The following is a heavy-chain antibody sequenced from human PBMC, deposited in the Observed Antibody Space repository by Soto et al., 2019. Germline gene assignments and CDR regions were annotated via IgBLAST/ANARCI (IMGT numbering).Heavy chain of an antibody. CDR3: ARPYFSSSSMFDY. V-gene: IGHV4-39*01. CDR2: IYHTGTT. J-gene: IGHJ4*02. CDR1: GDSISSSTYY. Sequence: SXETLSLTFTVAGDSISSSTYYWGWIRQPPGKGLEWIGCIYHTGTTYYNPSLKSRVTISVDTSKNQFSLKLSSVTAADTAVYYCARPYFSSSSMFDYWGQGTLVTVSS. D-gene: IGHD6-6*01.